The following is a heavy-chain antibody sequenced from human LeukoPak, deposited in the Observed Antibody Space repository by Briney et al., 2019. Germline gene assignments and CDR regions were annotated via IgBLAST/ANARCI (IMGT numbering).Heavy chain of an antibody. V-gene: IGHV3-9*01. J-gene: IGHJ4*02. CDR3: AKDMNSYGSGSSYNPWGPFDS. D-gene: IGHD3-10*01. Sequence: PGRSLRLSCAASGFTFDNYAMHWVRQAPGKGLEWVSGIAWNSGNTGFADSVKGRFTISRDSAENSLSLQMNSLTPEDTAFYFCAKDMNSYGSGSSYNPWGPFDSWGQGTLVTVSS. CDR2: IAWNSGNT. CDR1: GFTFDNYA.